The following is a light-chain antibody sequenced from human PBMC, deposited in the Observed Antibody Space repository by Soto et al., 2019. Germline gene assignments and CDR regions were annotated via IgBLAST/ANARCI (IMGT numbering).Light chain of an antibody. CDR1: QTVNTW. CDR2: DAS. CDR3: QLYTCLPHS. V-gene: IGKV1-5*01. Sequence: RAHPGSPRTVTTRDRVTITCRASQTVNTWLAWYQQKPGKAPKVLIFDASSLQSGVPSRFSGSGSGTEFTLTISSLQAEDVARYYSQLYTCLPHSFAEGTKLDNK. J-gene: IGKJ2*03.